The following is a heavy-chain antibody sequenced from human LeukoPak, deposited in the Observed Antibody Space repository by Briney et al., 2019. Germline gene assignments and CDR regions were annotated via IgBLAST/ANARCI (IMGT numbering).Heavy chain of an antibody. Sequence: PSETLSLTCAVYGGSFSGYYWSWIRQPPGKGLEWIGEINHSGSTNYNPSLKSRVTISVDTSKNQFSLKLSSVTAADTAVYYCARYSYGWVGFDYWGQGTLVTVSS. CDR3: ARYSYGWVGFDY. J-gene: IGHJ4*02. V-gene: IGHV4-34*01. CDR2: INHSGST. CDR1: GGSFSGYY. D-gene: IGHD5-18*01.